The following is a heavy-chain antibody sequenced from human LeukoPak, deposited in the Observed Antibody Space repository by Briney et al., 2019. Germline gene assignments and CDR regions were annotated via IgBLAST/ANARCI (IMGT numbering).Heavy chain of an antibody. CDR2: INHSGST. CDR1: GGSFSGYY. J-gene: IGHJ4*02. CDR3: ARDDGASGFDY. V-gene: IGHV4-34*01. D-gene: IGHD6-25*01. Sequence: SETLSLTCAVYGGSFSGYYWSWLRQPPGKGLEWIGEINHSGSTNYNPSLKSRVTISVDTSKNQFSLKLSSVTAADTAVYYCARDDGASGFDYWGQGTLVTVSS.